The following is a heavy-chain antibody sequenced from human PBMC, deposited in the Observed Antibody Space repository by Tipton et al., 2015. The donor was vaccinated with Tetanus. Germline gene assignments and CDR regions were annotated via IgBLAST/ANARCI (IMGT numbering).Heavy chain of an antibody. D-gene: IGHD3-3*01. CDR2: IYYSGST. Sequence: TLSLTCTVSGGSISSSSYYWGWIRQPPGKGLEWIGSIYYSGSTYYNPSLKSRVTISVDTSKNQFSLKLSSVTAADTAVYYCARHHQTYYDFWSGSRDLDNWFGPWGQGTLVTVSS. CDR3: ARHHQTYYDFWSGSRDLDNWFGP. J-gene: IGHJ5*02. V-gene: IGHV4-39*01. CDR1: GGSISSSSYY.